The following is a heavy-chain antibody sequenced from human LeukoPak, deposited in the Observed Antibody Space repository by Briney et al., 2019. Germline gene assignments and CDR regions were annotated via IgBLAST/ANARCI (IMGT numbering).Heavy chain of an antibody. J-gene: IGHJ6*02. CDR2: ISYSGST. Sequence: SDTLSLTCTVSGGSISSNDYYWGWLRQPPGNGLEWIGYISYSGSTYYNPSLKSRVSISVDTSKNQFSLKLSSVTAPDMAVYFCARDSQGITMVRGALSYGMDVWGQGTTVSVSS. D-gene: IGHD3-10*01. CDR1: GGSISSNDYY. V-gene: IGHV4-30-4*02. CDR3: ARDSQGITMVRGALSYGMDV.